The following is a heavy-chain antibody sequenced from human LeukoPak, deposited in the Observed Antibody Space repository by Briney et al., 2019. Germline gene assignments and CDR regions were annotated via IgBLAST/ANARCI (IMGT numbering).Heavy chain of an antibody. V-gene: IGHV3-21*01. CDR2: ISSISSYI. Sequence: GGSLRLSCAASGFTFSSYWMSWVRQAPGKGLEWVSSISSISSYIYYADSVKGRFTISRDNAKNSLYLQMNSLRAEDTALYYCARDLGVIVYPSDYWGQGTLVTVSS. J-gene: IGHJ4*02. D-gene: IGHD3-16*02. CDR1: GFTFSSYW. CDR3: ARDLGVIVYPSDY.